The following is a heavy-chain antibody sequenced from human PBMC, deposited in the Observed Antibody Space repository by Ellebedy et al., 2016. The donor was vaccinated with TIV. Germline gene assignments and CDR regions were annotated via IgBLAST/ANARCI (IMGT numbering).Heavy chain of an antibody. CDR3: ARGDGITMIVVVPFGD. V-gene: IGHV3-30*04. CDR1: GFTFSSYA. J-gene: IGHJ4*02. Sequence: GGSLRLSXAASGFTFSSYAMHWVRQAPGKGLEWVAVISYDGSNKYYADSVKGRFTISRDNSKNTLYLQMNSLRAEDTAVYYCARGDGITMIVVVPFGDWGQGTLVTVSS. CDR2: ISYDGSNK. D-gene: IGHD3-22*01.